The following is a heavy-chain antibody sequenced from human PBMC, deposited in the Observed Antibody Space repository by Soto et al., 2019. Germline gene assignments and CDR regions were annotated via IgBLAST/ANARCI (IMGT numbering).Heavy chain of an antibody. J-gene: IGHJ4*02. CDR1: GYTFTSYG. CDR2: ISAYNGNT. V-gene: IGHV1-18*01. D-gene: IGHD3-10*01. Sequence: ASVKVSCKASGYTFTSYGISWVRQAPGQGLEWMGWISAYNGNTNYAQKLQGRVTMTTDTSTSTAYMELRSLRSDDTAVYYCARDLGITMVRGVQDYWGQGTLVTVSP. CDR3: ARDLGITMVRGVQDY.